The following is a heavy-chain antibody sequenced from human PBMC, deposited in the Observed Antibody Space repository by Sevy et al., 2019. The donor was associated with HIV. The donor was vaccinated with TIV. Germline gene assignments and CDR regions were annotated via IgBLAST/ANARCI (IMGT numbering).Heavy chain of an antibody. CDR3: ARTVAGTLYYYYYYMDV. D-gene: IGHD6-19*01. Sequence: ASVKVSCKASGGTFSSYAISWVRQAPGQGVEWMGGIIPIFGTANYAQKFQGRVTITADKSTSTAYMELSSLRSEDTAVYYCARTVAGTLYYYYYYMDVLGKGTPVTVSS. CDR2: IIPIFGTA. V-gene: IGHV1-69*06. J-gene: IGHJ6*03. CDR1: GGTFSSYA.